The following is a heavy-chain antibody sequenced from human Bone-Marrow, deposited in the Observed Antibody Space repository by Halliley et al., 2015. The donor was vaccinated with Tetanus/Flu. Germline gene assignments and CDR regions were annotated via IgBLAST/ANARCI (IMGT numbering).Heavy chain of an antibody. CDR1: GYSFTNYW. Sequence: QLVQSGAEVKKPGESLKISCKGSGYSFTNYWIAWVRQVPGKGLEWMGIFNPGVSETRYSPSFQGQVTLSADKSISTAYLQWSSLKAADSAMYYGAIRWSSGRFDFWGQGTRVTVSP. J-gene: IGHJ4*02. V-gene: IGHV5-51*03. D-gene: IGHD2-8*02. CDR2: FNPGVSET. CDR3: AIRWSSGRFDF.